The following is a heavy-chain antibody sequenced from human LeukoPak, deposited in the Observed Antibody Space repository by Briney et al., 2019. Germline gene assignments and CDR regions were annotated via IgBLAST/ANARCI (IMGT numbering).Heavy chain of an antibody. V-gene: IGHV4-61*02. CDR1: GGSISSGSYF. CDR3: ASDRIEVDAFDI. Sequence: SETLSLTCTVSGGSISSGSYFWSWIRQPAGKGLEWIGRIYTSGSTNYNPSLKSRLTISVDTSKNQFSLKLSSVTAADTAVYYCASDRIEVDAFDIWGQGTMVTVSS. CDR2: IYTSGST. D-gene: IGHD2-15*01. J-gene: IGHJ3*02.